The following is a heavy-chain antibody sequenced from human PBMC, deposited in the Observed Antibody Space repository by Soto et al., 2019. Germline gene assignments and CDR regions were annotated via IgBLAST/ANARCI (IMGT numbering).Heavy chain of an antibody. CDR2: IYYSGST. J-gene: IGHJ6*03. D-gene: IGHD3-16*01. V-gene: IGHV4-31*03. Sequence: QVQLQESGPGLVKPSQTLSLTCTVSGGSISSGGYYWSWIRQHPGKGLEWIGYIYYSGSTYYNPSLKSRVTISVDTSKNQFSLKLSSVTAADTAVYYCARVYPPHLSGYQMMGEYDMDVWCKGTTVTACS. CDR3: ARVYPPHLSGYQMMGEYDMDV. CDR1: GGSISSGGYY.